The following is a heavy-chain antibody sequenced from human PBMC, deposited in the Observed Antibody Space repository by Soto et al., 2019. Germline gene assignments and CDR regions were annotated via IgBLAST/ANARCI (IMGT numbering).Heavy chain of an antibody. D-gene: IGHD3-22*01. CDR3: AKDLPSGWDYYYYYGMDV. V-gene: IGHV3-23*01. CDR2: ISGSGGST. J-gene: IGHJ6*02. Sequence: GGSLRLSCAASGFTFISYAMSWVRQAPGKGLEWVSAISGSGGSTYYADSVKGRFTISRDNSKNTLYLQMNSLRAEDTAVYYCAKDLPSGWDYYYYYGMDVWGQGTTVTVSS. CDR1: GFTFISYA.